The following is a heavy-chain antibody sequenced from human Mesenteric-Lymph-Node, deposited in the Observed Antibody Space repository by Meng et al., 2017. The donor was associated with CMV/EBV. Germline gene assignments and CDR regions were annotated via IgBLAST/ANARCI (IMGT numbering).Heavy chain of an antibody. Sequence: CAGSGFTFSSYAMSWVRQAPGKGLEWVSVIYSGGSSTYYADSVKGRFTISRDNSKNTLYLQMNSLRAEDTAVYYCAKGATTSGSYPDYWGQGTLVTVSS. CDR3: AKGATTSGSYPDY. CDR1: GFTFSSYA. V-gene: IGHV3-23*03. D-gene: IGHD1-26*01. J-gene: IGHJ4*02. CDR2: IYSGGSST.